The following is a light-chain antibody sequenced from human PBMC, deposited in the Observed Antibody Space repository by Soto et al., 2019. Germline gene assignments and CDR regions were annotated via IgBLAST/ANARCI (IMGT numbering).Light chain of an antibody. V-gene: IGKV1-33*01. CDR3: QQYNNLPLT. CDR2: DAS. CDR1: QDISFY. J-gene: IGKJ4*01. Sequence: DIQMTQSPSSLSASVGDRVTITCQASQDISFYLNWYQHKPGKAPKLLIYDASNLETGVPSRFSGGGSGTHFTFTISSLQPEDIATYYCQQYNNLPLTFGGGTKVDIK.